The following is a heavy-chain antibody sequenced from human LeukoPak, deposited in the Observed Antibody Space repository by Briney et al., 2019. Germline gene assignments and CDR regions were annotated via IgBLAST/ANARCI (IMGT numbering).Heavy chain of an antibody. Sequence: GGSLRLSCAASGLTFSSYGMHWLRQAPGKGLEGVAFIRYDGSNKYYGDSVKGRFTISRDNSKNTLYLEMNSLGAEDTAVYYCVKAHCSISSCPVRGMDVWGQGTTVTVSS. V-gene: IGHV3-30*02. CDR1: GLTFSSYG. CDR2: IRYDGSNK. D-gene: IGHD2-2*01. J-gene: IGHJ6*02. CDR3: VKAHCSISSCPVRGMDV.